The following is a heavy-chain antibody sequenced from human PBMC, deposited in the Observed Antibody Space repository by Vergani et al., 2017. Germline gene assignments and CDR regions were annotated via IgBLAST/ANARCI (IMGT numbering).Heavy chain of an antibody. Sequence: EVQLVESGGGVVPPGGSLRLSCAASGFTFDDYAMHWVRPAPGKGLEWVSLICGDGGITYYADSVKGRFTISRDNSKNSLYLQMNSLRAEDTAVYYCAKDSSGWYGGGYYFDYWGQGTLVTVSS. CDR3: AKDSSGWYGGGYYFDY. CDR2: ICGDGGIT. J-gene: IGHJ4*02. V-gene: IGHV3-43*02. D-gene: IGHD6-19*01. CDR1: GFTFDDYA.